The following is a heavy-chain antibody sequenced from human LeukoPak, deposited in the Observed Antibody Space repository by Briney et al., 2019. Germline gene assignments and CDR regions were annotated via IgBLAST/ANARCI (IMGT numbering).Heavy chain of an antibody. V-gene: IGHV1-18*01. J-gene: IGHJ3*02. Sequence: ASVKVSCKASGYTFTSYGISWLRQAPGQGLEWMGGIGAYNGNTNYAQKLQGRVTMTTDTSASTAYMELRSLRSDDTAVYYCARDNGGAYYFDSSAYYHNDAFDIWGQGTMVTVSS. CDR2: IGAYNGNT. CDR1: GYTFTSYG. D-gene: IGHD3-22*01. CDR3: ARDNGGAYYFDSSAYYHNDAFDI.